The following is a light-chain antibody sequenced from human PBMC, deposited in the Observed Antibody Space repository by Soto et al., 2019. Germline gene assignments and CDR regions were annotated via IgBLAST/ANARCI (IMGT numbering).Light chain of an antibody. V-gene: IGLV4-60*03. CDR2: LEGSGSY. CDR1: SGHSSYI. Sequence: QLVLTQSSSASASLGSSVKLTCTLSSGHSSYIIAWHQQQPGKAPRYLMKLEGSGSYNKGSGVPDRLSGSSSGADRYLTISNLQSEDEADYYFETWDSNPLVVFGGGTKLTVL. CDR3: ETWDSNPLVV. J-gene: IGLJ2*01.